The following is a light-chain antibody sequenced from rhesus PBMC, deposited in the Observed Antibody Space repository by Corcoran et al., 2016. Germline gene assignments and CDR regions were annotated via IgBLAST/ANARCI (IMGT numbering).Light chain of an antibody. V-gene: IGKV1-25*01. J-gene: IGKJ2*01. Sequence: DIQMTQSPSSVSASVGDRVTITCRASQGISSYLAWYQQKPGKAPKLLIYYATTLQSGVPSSCSGSGSGTEFTLAISSLQPEDFATYYCQQYNSLPYSFGQGTKVEIK. CDR2: YAT. CDR1: QGISSY. CDR3: QQYNSLPYS.